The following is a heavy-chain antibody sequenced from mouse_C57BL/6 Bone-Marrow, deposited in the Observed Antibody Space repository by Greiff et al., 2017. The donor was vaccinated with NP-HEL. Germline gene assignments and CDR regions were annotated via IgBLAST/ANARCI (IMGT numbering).Heavy chain of an antibody. V-gene: IGHV1-69*01. CDR2: IDPSDSYT. CDR3: ARSGDGYYPFAY. J-gene: IGHJ3*01. Sequence: VQLQQPGAELVMPGASVKLSCKASGYTFTSYWMHWVKQRPGQGLEWIGEIDPSDSYTNYNQKFKGKSTLTVDKSSSTAYMQLSSLTSEDSAVYYGARSGDGYYPFAYWGQGTLVTVSA. D-gene: IGHD2-3*01. CDR1: GYTFTSYW.